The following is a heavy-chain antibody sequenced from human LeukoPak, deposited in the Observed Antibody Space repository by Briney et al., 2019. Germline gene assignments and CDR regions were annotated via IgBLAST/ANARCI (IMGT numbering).Heavy chain of an antibody. V-gene: IGHV3-30*02. CDR3: AKGYGESHFDS. CDR2: IRFDGSNQ. Sequence: PGGSLRLSCSASGFTFRTYGMHWVRQAPGKGLEWVAFIRFDGSNQYYADSVKGRFTISRDNSNNTLSLQMNTLRDDDTAVYFCAKGYGESHFDSWGQGTLVTVSS. CDR1: GFTFRTYG. J-gene: IGHJ4*02. D-gene: IGHD5-18*01.